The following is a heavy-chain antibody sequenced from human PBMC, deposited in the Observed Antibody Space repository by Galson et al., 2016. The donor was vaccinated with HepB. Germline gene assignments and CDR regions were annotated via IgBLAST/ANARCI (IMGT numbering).Heavy chain of an antibody. J-gene: IGHJ4*02. CDR2: IYHSGST. V-gene: IGHV4-4*02. D-gene: IGHD6-19*01. Sequence: EPLSLTCAVSGGSISSSNWWSWVRQTPGKGLEWIGQIYHSGSTNYNPSLKSRVTIPVDKTKNQLFLNLDSVTAADTAVYYCARVLAGSGWQTLFDYWGQGILVTVSS. CDR1: GGSISSSNW. CDR3: ARVLAGSGWQTLFDY.